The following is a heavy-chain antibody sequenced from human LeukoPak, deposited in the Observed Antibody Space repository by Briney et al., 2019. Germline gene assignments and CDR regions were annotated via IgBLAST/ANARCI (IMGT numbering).Heavy chain of an antibody. Sequence: SETLPLTCTVSDGSISSSSYYWGWIRQPPGKGLEWIGSIYYSGSTYYNPSLKSRVTISVDTSKNQFSLKLSSVTAADTAVYYCARQGLAAAGLDYWGQGTLVTVPS. V-gene: IGHV4-39*01. CDR1: DGSISSSSYY. CDR3: ARQGLAAAGLDY. D-gene: IGHD6-13*01. J-gene: IGHJ4*02. CDR2: IYYSGST.